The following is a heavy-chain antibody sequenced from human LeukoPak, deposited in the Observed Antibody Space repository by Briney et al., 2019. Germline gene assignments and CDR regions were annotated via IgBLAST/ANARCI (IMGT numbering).Heavy chain of an antibody. J-gene: IGHJ4*02. CDR2: IYYSGST. CDR3: ARRLKPMFSFASYFHY. D-gene: IGHD3-10*02. Sequence: SETLSLTCTVSGDSISSSPYYWDWIRQPPGKGLEWIGSIYYSGSTNYNPSLTSRVTISVDTSKNQFSLKLSSVTAADTAVYYCARRLKPMFSFASYFHYWGQGTLVTVSS. CDR1: GDSISSSPYY. V-gene: IGHV4-39*01.